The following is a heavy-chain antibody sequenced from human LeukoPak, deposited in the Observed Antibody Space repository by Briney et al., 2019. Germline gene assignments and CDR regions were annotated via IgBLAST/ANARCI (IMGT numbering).Heavy chain of an antibody. D-gene: IGHD2-2*01. CDR1: GFTFSSYG. CDR2: IWYDGSNK. V-gene: IGHV3-33*06. Sequence: GGSLRLSCAASGFTFSSYGMHWVRQAPGKGLEWVAAIWYDGSNKYYADSVKGRFTISRDNSKNTLYLQMNSLRAEDTAVYYCAKGGTSYYMDVWGKGTTVTVSS. CDR3: AKGGTSYYMDV. J-gene: IGHJ6*03.